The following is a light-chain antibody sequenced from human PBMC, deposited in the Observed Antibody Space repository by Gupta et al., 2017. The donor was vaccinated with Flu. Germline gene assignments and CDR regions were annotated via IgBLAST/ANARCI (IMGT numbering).Light chain of an antibody. CDR3: QQYNYFLLT. CDR1: QDIGNW. CDR2: KAS. V-gene: IGKV1-5*03. J-gene: IGKJ4*01. Sequence: DIQLTQSPSTLSASVGDTVIITCRASQDIGNWLAWYQQKPGAAPKLLIYKASTLQSGAPSRFSGSGSGTEFTLTINSLQPDDFATYYCQQYNYFLLTFGGGTKVEIK.